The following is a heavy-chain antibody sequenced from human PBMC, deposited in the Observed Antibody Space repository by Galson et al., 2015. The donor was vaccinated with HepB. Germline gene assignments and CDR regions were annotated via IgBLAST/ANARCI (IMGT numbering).Heavy chain of an antibody. Sequence: SVKVSCKASGYTFTSYYMHWVRQAPGQGLEWMGWISTYNGNTNYAQKLQGRVTMTTDTSTSTAYMELRSLRSDDTAVYYCARGGYCTSTSCYDYYYYGMDVWGQGTTVTVSS. CDR2: ISTYNGNT. D-gene: IGHD2-2*01. V-gene: IGHV1-18*04. CDR3: ARGGYCTSTSCYDYYYYGMDV. CDR1: GYTFTSYY. J-gene: IGHJ6*02.